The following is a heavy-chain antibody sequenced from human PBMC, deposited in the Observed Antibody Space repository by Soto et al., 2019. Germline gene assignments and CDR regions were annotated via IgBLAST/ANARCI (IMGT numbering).Heavy chain of an antibody. Sequence: EVQLVESGGGLVQPGGSLRLSCAASGFTFSSYEMNWVRQAPGKGLEWVSYISRSGSTIYYVDSVKGRFTISRDNAKNSLYLQMNSLRAEDTAVYYCAREYYDILTGYYNYFDYWGQGTLVTVSS. CDR1: GFTFSSYE. CDR3: AREYYDILTGYYNYFDY. V-gene: IGHV3-48*03. CDR2: ISRSGSTI. J-gene: IGHJ4*02. D-gene: IGHD3-9*01.